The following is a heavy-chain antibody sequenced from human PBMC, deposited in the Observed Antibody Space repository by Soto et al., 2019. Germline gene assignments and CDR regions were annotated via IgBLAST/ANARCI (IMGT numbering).Heavy chain of an antibody. CDR2: IYYSGST. J-gene: IGHJ4*02. D-gene: IGHD3-10*01. V-gene: IGHV4-39*01. CDR3: ERIHGSGKVDY. Sequence: SETLSLTCTVSGGSISSSSYYWGWIRQPPGKGLEWIGSIYYSGSTYYNPSLKSRVTISVDTSKNQFSLKLSSVTAADTDVYYCERIHGSGKVDYWGQGTLVTVSS. CDR1: GGSISSSSYY.